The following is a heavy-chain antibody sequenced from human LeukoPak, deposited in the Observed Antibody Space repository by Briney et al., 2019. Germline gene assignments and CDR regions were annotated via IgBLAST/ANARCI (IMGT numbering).Heavy chain of an antibody. J-gene: IGHJ2*01. CDR3: AKGPRWELPPRDNWYFDL. Sequence: PGGSMRLSCAASGFTFSSYWMHWVRQAPGKGLVWVSRINSDGSSTSYADSVKGRFTISRDNSKNTLYLQMNSLRAEDTAVYYCAKGPRWELPPRDNWYFDLWGRGTLVTVSS. D-gene: IGHD1-26*01. CDR2: INSDGSST. CDR1: GFTFSSYW. V-gene: IGHV3-74*01.